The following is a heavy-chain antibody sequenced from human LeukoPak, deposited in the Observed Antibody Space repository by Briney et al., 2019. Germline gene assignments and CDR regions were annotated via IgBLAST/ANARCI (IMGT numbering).Heavy chain of an antibody. Sequence: GASVTVSCKASGYTFTSYYMHWVRQARGQGLEGMGIINPSGGSTSYAQKFQGRVTMTRDTPTSTVYMELSSLRSEDTAAYYCAGDYSNHRGFDPWGQGTLVTVSS. J-gene: IGHJ5*02. CDR2: INPSGGST. D-gene: IGHD4-11*01. CDR3: AGDYSNHRGFDP. CDR1: GYTFTSYY. V-gene: IGHV1-46*01.